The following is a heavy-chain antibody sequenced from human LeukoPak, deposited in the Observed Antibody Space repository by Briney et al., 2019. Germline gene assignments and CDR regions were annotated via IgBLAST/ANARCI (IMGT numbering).Heavy chain of an antibody. CDR3: ASLCWDSPPQAGNDAFDI. D-gene: IGHD1-26*01. J-gene: IGHJ3*02. Sequence: GGSLRLSCAASGFTFDDYGMSWVRQAPGKGLEWVSGINWNGGSTVYSDSVKGRFTISRDNAKNSLYLQMNSLRAEDTALYYCASLCWDSPPQAGNDAFDIWGQGTMVTVSS. CDR1: GFTFDDYG. CDR2: INWNGGST. V-gene: IGHV3-20*04.